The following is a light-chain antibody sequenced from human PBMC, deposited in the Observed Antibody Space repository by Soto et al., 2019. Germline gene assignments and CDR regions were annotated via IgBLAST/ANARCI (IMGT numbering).Light chain of an antibody. J-gene: IGLJ3*02. V-gene: IGLV3-21*04. CDR2: YDS. Sequence: SYELTQPPSVSVAPGKPARIPCGGNNIGSKSVHWYQQMPGHAPVLVIYYDSDRPSGIPERFSGSDSGNTATLTISRVEAGDEADYYCQVWNSSSDHPVFGVGTKLTVL. CDR3: QVWNSSSDHPV. CDR1: NIGSKS.